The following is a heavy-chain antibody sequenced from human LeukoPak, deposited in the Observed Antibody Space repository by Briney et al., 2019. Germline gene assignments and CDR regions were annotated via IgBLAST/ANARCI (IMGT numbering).Heavy chain of an antibody. D-gene: IGHD3-10*01. CDR1: GYTFTSYG. J-gene: IGHJ4*02. CDR2: ISAYNGNT. CDR3: ARDEGPYYCGSGSPPDFDY. Sequence: ASVKVSCKASGYTFTSYGISWVRQAPGQGLEWMGWISAYNGNTNYAQKLQGRVTMTTDTSTSTAYMELRSLRSDDTAVYYCARDEGPYYCGSGSPPDFDYWGQGTLVTVSS. V-gene: IGHV1-18*01.